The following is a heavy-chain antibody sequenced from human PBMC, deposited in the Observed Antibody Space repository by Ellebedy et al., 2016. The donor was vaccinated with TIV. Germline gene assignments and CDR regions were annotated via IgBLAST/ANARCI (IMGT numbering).Heavy chain of an antibody. CDR3: AREYCSGGSCYYHWYFDL. CDR2: IIPIFGTA. Sequence: SVKVSXKASRGTFSSYAISWVRQAPGQGLEWMGGIIPIFGTANYAQKFQGRVTITADESTSTAYMELSSLRSEDTAVYYCAREYCSGGSCYYHWYFDLWGRGTLVTVSS. J-gene: IGHJ2*01. D-gene: IGHD2-15*01. V-gene: IGHV1-69*13. CDR1: RGTFSSYA.